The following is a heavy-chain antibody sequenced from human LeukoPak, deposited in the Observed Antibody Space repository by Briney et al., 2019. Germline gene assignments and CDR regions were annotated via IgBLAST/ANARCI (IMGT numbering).Heavy chain of an antibody. CDR1: GFTFSSYS. V-gene: IGHV3-21*01. CDR3: VRLGSTSPGNWYKLFVQ. J-gene: IGHJ4*02. CDR2: TTSSSSYI. D-gene: IGHD2-2*01. Sequence: PGGSLRLSCAAFGFTFSSYSMNWVRQAPGKGLEWVSSTTSSSSYIYYADSVKGRFTISRDNAKNSLYLQMNSLRAEDTAVYYCVRLGSTSPGNWYKLFVQWGQGTLVTVSS.